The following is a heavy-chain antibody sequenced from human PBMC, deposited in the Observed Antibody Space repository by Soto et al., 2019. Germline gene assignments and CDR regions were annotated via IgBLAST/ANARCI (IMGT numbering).Heavy chain of an antibody. CDR3: ARGVEAVAGSLRYYYYGMDV. J-gene: IGHJ6*02. CDR1: GDSVSSNSAA. V-gene: IGHV6-1*01. Sequence: SQTLSLTCAISGDSVSSNSAAGNWIRQSPSRGLEWLGRTYYRSKWYNDYAVSVKSRITINPDTSKNQFSLQLNSVTPEDTAVYYCARGVEAVAGSLRYYYYGMDVWGQGTTVTVSS. CDR2: TYYRSKWYN. D-gene: IGHD6-19*01.